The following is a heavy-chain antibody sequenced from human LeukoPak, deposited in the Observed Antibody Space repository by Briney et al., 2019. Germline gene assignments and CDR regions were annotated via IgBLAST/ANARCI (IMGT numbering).Heavy chain of an antibody. V-gene: IGHV3-9*01. CDR3: VKESEDSSGWATRYYFDY. CDR2: ITWNSDNL. Sequence: GGSLRLSCAASGFTFDDYAMHWVRHAPGKGLEWVAGITWNSDNLDYAESVRGRFTISRDNAKNSLYLQMNSLRLEDTAFYYCVKESEDSSGWATRYYFDYWGQGSLVTVSS. D-gene: IGHD6-19*01. J-gene: IGHJ4*02. CDR1: GFTFDDYA.